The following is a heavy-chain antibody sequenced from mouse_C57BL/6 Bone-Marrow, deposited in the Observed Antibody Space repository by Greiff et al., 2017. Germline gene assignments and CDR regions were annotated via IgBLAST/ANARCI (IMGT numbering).Heavy chain of an antibody. CDR1: GYSITSGYY. V-gene: IGHV3-6*01. Sequence: EVKLQESGPGLVKPSQSLSLTCSVTGYSITSGYYWNWIRQFPGNKLEWMGYISYDGSNNYNPSLKNRISITRDTSKNQFFLKLNSVTPEDTATYYCARFGYDGSSYYWYFDVGGTGTTVTVSS. CDR2: ISYDGSN. CDR3: ARFGYDGSSYYWYFDV. J-gene: IGHJ1*03. D-gene: IGHD1-1*01.